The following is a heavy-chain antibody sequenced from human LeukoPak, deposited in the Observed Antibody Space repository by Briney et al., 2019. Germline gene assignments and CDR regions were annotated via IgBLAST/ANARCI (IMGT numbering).Heavy chain of an antibody. D-gene: IGHD5-12*01. CDR2: ISSSSSYI. Sequence: GGSLRLSCAASGFTFSSYSMNWVRQAPGKGLEWVSSISSSSSYIYYADSVKGRFTISRDNAKNSLYLQMNSLRAEDTAVYYCARIGGGYDWGGYYYYYYYMDVWGKGTTVTVSS. CDR3: ARIGGGYDWGGYYYYYYYMDV. J-gene: IGHJ6*03. CDR1: GFTFSSYS. V-gene: IGHV3-21*01.